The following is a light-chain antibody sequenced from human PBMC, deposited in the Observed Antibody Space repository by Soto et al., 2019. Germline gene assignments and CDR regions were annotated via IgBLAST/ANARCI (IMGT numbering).Light chain of an antibody. CDR1: QSINNN. CDR3: LQHNSYRWT. Sequence: SPLTQSPSSLSSSVGDRVIMTCRASQSINNNLSWYQQKPGKAPKRLIYAASSLQSGVPSRFSGSGSGTEFTLTISSLQPEDFATYYCLQHNSYRWTFGQGTNV. J-gene: IGKJ1*01. CDR2: AAS. V-gene: IGKV1-17*01.